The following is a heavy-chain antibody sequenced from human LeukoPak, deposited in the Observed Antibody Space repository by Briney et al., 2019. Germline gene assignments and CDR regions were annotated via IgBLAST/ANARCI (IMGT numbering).Heavy chain of an antibody. J-gene: IGHJ6*03. CDR3: ARDRLENYYYMDV. Sequence: ASVKVSCKASGYTFISYYMHWVRQAPGQELQWMGIINPSGGRTSYAQKFQGRVTMTRDMSTSTVYMELSNLRSEDTAVYYCARDRLENYYYMDVWGKGTTVTVSS. V-gene: IGHV1-46*01. CDR2: INPSGGRT. CDR1: GYTFISYY. D-gene: IGHD6-25*01.